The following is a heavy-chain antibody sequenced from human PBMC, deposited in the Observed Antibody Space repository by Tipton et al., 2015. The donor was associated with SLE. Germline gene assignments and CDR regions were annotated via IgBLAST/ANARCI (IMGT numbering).Heavy chain of an antibody. V-gene: IGHV4-4*08. J-gene: IGHJ3*02. Sequence: TLSLTCTVSGFSISSYYWGWIRQPPGKGLEWLGTIYHSGTTNYNPSLKSRVTISVDTSKNQFSLKLSSVTAADMAVYYCAVDYGNYAHDAFDIWGQGTMVTVSS. CDR2: IYHSGTT. D-gene: IGHD4-11*01. CDR1: GFSISSYY. CDR3: AVDYGNYAHDAFDI.